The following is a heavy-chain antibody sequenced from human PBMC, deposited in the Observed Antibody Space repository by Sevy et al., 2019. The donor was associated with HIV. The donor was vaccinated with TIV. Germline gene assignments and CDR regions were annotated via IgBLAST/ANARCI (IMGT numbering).Heavy chain of an antibody. CDR1: GFTFSSYA. D-gene: IGHD3-10*01. CDR2: ISGSGGST. J-gene: IGHJ6*02. Sequence: GGSLRLSCAASGFTFSSYAMSWVRHAPGKGLEWVSAISGSGGSTYYADSVKGRFTISRDNSKNTLYLQMNSLRAEDTAVYYCAKVGDRITSFMDVWGQGTTVTVSS. V-gene: IGHV3-23*01. CDR3: AKVGDRITSFMDV.